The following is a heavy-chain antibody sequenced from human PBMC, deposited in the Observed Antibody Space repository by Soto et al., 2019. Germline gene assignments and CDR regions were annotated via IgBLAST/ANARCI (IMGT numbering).Heavy chain of an antibody. J-gene: IGHJ4*02. Sequence: SETLSLTCRVSGGSITSGGYSWSWIRQSPGQGLEWIGYIYYSGTTYYNPSLKSRVTISVDGSKNQFSLNLTSATAADTAVYYCAREELRITIFGVVPLGLDYWGQGTLVTVSS. CDR3: AREELRITIFGVVPLGLDY. D-gene: IGHD3-3*01. V-gene: IGHV4-30-2*06. CDR1: GGSITSGGYS. CDR2: IYYSGTT.